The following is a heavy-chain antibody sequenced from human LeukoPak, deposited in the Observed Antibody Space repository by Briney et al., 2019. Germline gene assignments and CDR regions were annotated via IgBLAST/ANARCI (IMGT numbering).Heavy chain of an antibody. Sequence: SETLSLTCTVSGGSISSSSYYWGWIRQPPGKGLEWIGSIYYSGGTYYNPSLKSRVTISVDTSKNQFSLKLSSVTAADTAVYYCARNPLRSSSSGSYWGQGTLVTVSS. J-gene: IGHJ4*02. V-gene: IGHV4-39*01. D-gene: IGHD6-6*01. CDR3: ARNPLRSSSSGSY. CDR1: GGSISSSSYY. CDR2: IYYSGGT.